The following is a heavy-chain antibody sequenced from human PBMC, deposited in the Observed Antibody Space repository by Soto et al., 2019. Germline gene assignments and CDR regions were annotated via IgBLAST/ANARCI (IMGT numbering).Heavy chain of an antibody. CDR2: INSDGSTT. V-gene: IGHV3-74*01. J-gene: IGHJ4*02. Sequence: PGGSLRLSCAASGFTLSNYWMHWVRQAPGKGLVWVSRINSDGSTTNYADSVKGRFTISRDNAKNTLHLEMNSLRAEDTAVYYCANFYSGSYSTYWGQGTLVTVSS. CDR1: GFTLSNYW. D-gene: IGHD1-26*01. CDR3: ANFYSGSYSTY.